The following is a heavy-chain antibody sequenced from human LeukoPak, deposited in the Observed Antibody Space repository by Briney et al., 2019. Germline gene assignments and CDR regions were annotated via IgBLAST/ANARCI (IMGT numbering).Heavy chain of an antibody. Sequence: ASVKVSCEASGYTFTGYYMHWVRQAPGQGLEWMGWINPNSGGTNYAQKFQGRVTMTRDTSISTAYMELSRLRSDDTAVYYCARSGGVVVVAATYYFDYWGQGTLVTVSS. CDR1: GYTFTGYY. V-gene: IGHV1-2*02. CDR2: INPNSGGT. D-gene: IGHD2-15*01. CDR3: ARSGGVVVVAATYYFDY. J-gene: IGHJ4*02.